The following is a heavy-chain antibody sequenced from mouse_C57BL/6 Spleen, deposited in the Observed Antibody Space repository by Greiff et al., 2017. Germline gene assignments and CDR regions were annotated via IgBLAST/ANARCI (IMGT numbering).Heavy chain of an antibody. J-gene: IGHJ2*01. D-gene: IGHD2-1*01. CDR3: ARRGGNTGFDY. V-gene: IGHV1-82*01. CDR2: IYPGDGDT. CDR1: GYAFSSSW. Sequence: QVQLKESGPELVKPGASVKISCKASGYAFSSSWMNWVKQRPGKGLEWIGRIYPGDGDTNYNGKFKGKATLTADKSSSTAYMQLSSLTSEDSAVYFCARRGGNTGFDYWGQGTTLTVSS.